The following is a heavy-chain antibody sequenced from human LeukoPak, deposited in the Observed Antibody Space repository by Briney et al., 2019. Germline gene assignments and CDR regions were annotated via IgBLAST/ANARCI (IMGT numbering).Heavy chain of an antibody. Sequence: PSEALSLTCTVSGGSISNTDYFWDSIRQPPGKGLEWIGTIYYSGSTYYNPSLKSRVTMSVDTSKNQFSLKLSSVTAADTAVYYCARRLRIAAAVDYWGQGTLVTVSS. CDR2: IYYSGST. J-gene: IGHJ4*02. V-gene: IGHV4-39*01. CDR1: GGSISNTDYF. D-gene: IGHD6-13*01. CDR3: ARRLRIAAAVDY.